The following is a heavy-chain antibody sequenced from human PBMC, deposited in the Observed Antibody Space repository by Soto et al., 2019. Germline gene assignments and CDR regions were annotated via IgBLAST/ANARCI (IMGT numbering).Heavy chain of an antibody. CDR2: IIPIFGTA. CDR3: ARDCLGSSTSCYFV. CDR1: GGTFSSYA. J-gene: IGHJ4*02. Sequence: QVQLVQSGAEVKKPGSSVKVSCKASGGTFSSYAISWVRQAPGQGLEWMGGIIPIFGTANYAQKFQGRVTITADESTSTAYMELSSQRSEDTAVYYCARDCLGSSTSCYFVWGQGTLVTVSS. D-gene: IGHD2-2*01. V-gene: IGHV1-69*01.